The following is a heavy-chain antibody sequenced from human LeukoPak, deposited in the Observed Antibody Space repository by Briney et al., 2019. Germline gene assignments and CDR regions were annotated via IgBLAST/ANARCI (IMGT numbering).Heavy chain of an antibody. CDR2: ISYDGSNK. CDR3: ARAYTANGWGYFDY. Sequence: GGSLRLSCAASKFAFSSYAIHWVRQAPGKGLEWVAVISYDGSNKYYGDSVKGRFTISRDNSKNTLYLQMNSLRVEDTALYYCARAYTANGWGYFDYWGQGTLVTVSS. CDR1: KFAFSSYA. J-gene: IGHJ4*02. V-gene: IGHV3-30-3*01. D-gene: IGHD3-10*01.